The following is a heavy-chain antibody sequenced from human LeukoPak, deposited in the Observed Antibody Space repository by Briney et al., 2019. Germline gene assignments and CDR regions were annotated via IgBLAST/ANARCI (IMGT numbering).Heavy chain of an antibody. CDR3: AIEAGDYDYYYYMDV. Sequence: ASAKVSCKASGGTFSSYAISWVRQAPGQGLEWMGGIIPIFGTANYAQKFQGRVTITADESTSTAYMELSSLRSEDTAVYYCAIEAGDYDYYYYMDVWGKGTTVTVSS. D-gene: IGHD2-21*02. J-gene: IGHJ6*03. CDR2: IIPIFGTA. CDR1: GGTFSSYA. V-gene: IGHV1-69*13.